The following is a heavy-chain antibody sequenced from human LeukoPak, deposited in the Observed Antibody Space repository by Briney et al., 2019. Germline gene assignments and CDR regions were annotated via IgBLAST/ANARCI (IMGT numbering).Heavy chain of an antibody. J-gene: IGHJ3*02. CDR3: ASFSGGNARFDAFDI. CDR1: GYTFTGHY. CDR2: INPKNAAT. Sequence: ASVKVSCKASGYTFTGHYMHWVRQAPGQGLEWMGWINPKNAATNYAQKFQGRVTMTRDTSSGTVYMELSSLRSEDTAVYYCASFSGGNARFDAFDIWGQGTMVTVSS. D-gene: IGHD4-23*01. V-gene: IGHV1-2*02.